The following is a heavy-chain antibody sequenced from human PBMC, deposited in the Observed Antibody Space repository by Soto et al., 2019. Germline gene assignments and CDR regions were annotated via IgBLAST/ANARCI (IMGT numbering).Heavy chain of an antibody. Sequence: SETLSLTCTVSGGSVNSYYWTWIRQPPGKGLEWIGYVYNSGSTNYNPSLKSRVTISEDTSKSQFSLKVNSMTAADTAVYYCARYRRGAVAGYTLDNWGQGILVTVSS. J-gene: IGHJ4*02. CDR1: GGSVNSYY. V-gene: IGHV4-59*02. D-gene: IGHD6-13*01. CDR3: ARYRRGAVAGYTLDN. CDR2: VYNSGST.